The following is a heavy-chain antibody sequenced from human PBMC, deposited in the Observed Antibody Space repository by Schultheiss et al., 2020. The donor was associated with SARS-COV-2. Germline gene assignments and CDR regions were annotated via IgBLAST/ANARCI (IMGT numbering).Heavy chain of an antibody. CDR3: ARRVWGSGWYYFDY. V-gene: IGHV4-59*01. J-gene: IGHJ4*02. D-gene: IGHD6-19*01. CDR1: GGSFSGYY. Sequence: SETLSLTCAVYGGSFSGYYWSWIRQPPGKGLEWIGYIYYSGSTNYNPSLKSRVTISVDTSKNQFSLKLSSVTAADTAVYYCARRVWGSGWYYFDYWGQGTLVTVSS. CDR2: IYYSGST.